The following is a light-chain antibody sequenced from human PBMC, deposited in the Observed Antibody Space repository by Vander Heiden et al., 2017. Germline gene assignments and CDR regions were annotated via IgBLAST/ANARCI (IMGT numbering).Light chain of an antibody. Sequence: HVLTQPPSVSVAPGQTATITRGGNNIGSKGVHWYQQKPGQAPVLVVYDDSDRPSGIPERFSGSNSGNTATLTISRVEAGDEADYYCQVWDSSSDHVVFGGGTKLTVL. J-gene: IGLJ2*01. CDR3: QVWDSSSDHVV. CDR1: NIGSKG. V-gene: IGLV3-21*02. CDR2: DDS.